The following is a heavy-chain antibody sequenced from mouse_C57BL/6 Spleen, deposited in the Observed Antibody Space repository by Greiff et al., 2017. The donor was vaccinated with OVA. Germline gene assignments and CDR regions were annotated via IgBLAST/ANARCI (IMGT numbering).Heavy chain of an antibody. CDR1: GYAFSSSW. CDR2: IYPGDGAT. Sequence: QVQLQQSGPELVKPGASVKISCKASGYAFSSSWMNWVKQRPGKGLEWIGRIYPGDGATNYNGKFKGKATLTADKSSSTAYMQLSSLTSEDSAVYFCARGGTTVVGYFDVWGTGTTVTVSS. D-gene: IGHD1-1*01. J-gene: IGHJ1*03. CDR3: ARGGTTVVGYFDV. V-gene: IGHV1-82*01.